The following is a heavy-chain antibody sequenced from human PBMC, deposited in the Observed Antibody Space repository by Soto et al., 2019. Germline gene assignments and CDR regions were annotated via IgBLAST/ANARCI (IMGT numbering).Heavy chain of an antibody. J-gene: IGHJ6*02. CDR1: GFTFSSYE. Sequence: PGGSLRLSCAASGFTFSSYEMNWVRQAPGKGLEWVSYISSSGSTIYYADSVKGRFTISRDNAKNSLYLQMNSLRAEDTAVYYCARQNVQLWLIHYYGMDVWGQGTTVTVS. V-gene: IGHV3-48*03. D-gene: IGHD5-18*01. CDR2: ISSSGSTI. CDR3: ARQNVQLWLIHYYGMDV.